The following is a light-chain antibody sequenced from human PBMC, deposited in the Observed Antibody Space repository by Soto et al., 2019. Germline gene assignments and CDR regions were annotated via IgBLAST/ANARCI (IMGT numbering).Light chain of an antibody. J-gene: IGKJ3*01. Sequence: EIVLTQSPGTLSLSPGERATLSCRASQSVSSSYLAWYQQKPGQAPRLLIYGASSRATGIPDRFSGSGSGTDFTLTISRLEPEDFAVYYCQQYGSSSFTFGPGTQVDI. CDR1: QSVSSSY. V-gene: IGKV3-20*01. CDR2: GAS. CDR3: QQYGSSSFT.